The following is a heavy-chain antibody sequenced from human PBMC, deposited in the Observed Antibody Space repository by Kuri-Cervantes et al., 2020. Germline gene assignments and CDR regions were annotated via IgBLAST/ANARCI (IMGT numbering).Heavy chain of an antibody. CDR3: AKDLSWYHPYYYYGMDV. J-gene: IGHJ6*02. D-gene: IGHD6-13*01. CDR1: GFTFSSYG. CDR2: ISYDGSNK. Sequence: GESLKISCAASGFTFSSYGMHWVRQAPGKGLVWVAVISYDGSNKYYADSVKGRFTISRDNSKNALYLQMNSLRAEDTAVYYCAKDLSWYHPYYYYGMDVWGQGTTVTVSS. V-gene: IGHV3-30*18.